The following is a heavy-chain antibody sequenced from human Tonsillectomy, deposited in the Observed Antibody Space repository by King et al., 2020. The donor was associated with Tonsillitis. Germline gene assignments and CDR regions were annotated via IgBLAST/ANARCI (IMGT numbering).Heavy chain of an antibody. CDR2: IYSSGST. Sequence: QLQESGPGLVKPSETLSLTCTVSNGSIISYYWTWIRQPAGKGLEWIGRIYSSGSTNYSPSLKSRVTMSVDTSKNQFSLKLSSVTAADTAVYYCARDQTTQGRAFDIWGQGTMVTVSS. CDR1: NGSIISYY. J-gene: IGHJ3*02. CDR3: ARDQTTQGRAFDI. D-gene: IGHD1-1*01. V-gene: IGHV4-4*07.